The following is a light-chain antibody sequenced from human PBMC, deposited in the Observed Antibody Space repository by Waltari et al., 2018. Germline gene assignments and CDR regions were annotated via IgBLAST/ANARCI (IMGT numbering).Light chain of an antibody. Sequence: DIVMTPSPDPLAVSLGERATINCKTSQSVLYSSNKKNHLAWYQQKPGQPPKLLIHWASTRESGVPDRFSGSGSGTDFTLTISSLQAEDVAVYYCQQYYSTPWTFGQGTKVEIK. V-gene: IGKV4-1*01. CDR3: QQYYSTPWT. CDR2: WAS. J-gene: IGKJ1*01. CDR1: QSVLYSSNKKNH.